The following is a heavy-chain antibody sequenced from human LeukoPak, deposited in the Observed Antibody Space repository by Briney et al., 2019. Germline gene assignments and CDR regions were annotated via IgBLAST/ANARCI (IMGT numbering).Heavy chain of an antibody. J-gene: IGHJ4*02. V-gene: IGHV1-46*01. CDR2: INPSGGST. CDR3: ARDMGYCSGGSCPYYFDY. Sequence: ASVKVSCKASGYTLTSYYMHWVRQAPGQGLEWMGIINPSGGSTSYAQKFQGRVTMTRDTSTSTVYMELSSLRSEDTAVYYCARDMGYCSGGSCPYYFDYWGQGTLVTVSS. D-gene: IGHD2-15*01. CDR1: GYTLTSYY.